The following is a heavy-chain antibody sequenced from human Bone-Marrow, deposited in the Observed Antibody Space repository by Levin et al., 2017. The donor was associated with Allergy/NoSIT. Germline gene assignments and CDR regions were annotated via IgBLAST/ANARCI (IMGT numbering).Heavy chain of an antibody. Sequence: GGSLRLSCAASGFTFSSYGMHWVRQAPGKGLEWVAGISYDGSNKHHADSVKGRFTISRDNSKNTVDLKMNSLRAEDTAVYYCAKDHLTITTLHHHHYYGMDVWGQGTTVTVSS. D-gene: IGHD4-11*01. CDR3: AKDHLTITTLHHHHYYGMDV. V-gene: IGHV3-30*18. CDR1: GFTFSSYG. J-gene: IGHJ6*02. CDR2: ISYDGSNK.